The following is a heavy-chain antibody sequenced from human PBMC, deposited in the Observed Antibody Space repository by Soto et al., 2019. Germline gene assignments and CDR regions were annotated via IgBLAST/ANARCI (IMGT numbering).Heavy chain of an antibody. CDR2: IYEGATT. CDR3: ARRGSGHTFDY. D-gene: IGHD3-10*01. J-gene: IGHJ4*02. V-gene: IGHV4-39*01. Sequence: QLQLQEWGPGLVKLSETLSLTCAVSGAPISRPGFHWGWIRHPPGQGLEWIGSIYEGATTFYNSSLKSRVTISADTSKSHFSLKLSSVTAADTAVYYCARRGSGHTFDYWGQGTLVTVSS. CDR1: GAPISRPGFH.